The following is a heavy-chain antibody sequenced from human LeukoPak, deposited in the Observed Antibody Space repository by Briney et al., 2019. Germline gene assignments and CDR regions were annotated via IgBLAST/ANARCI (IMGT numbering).Heavy chain of an antibody. CDR1: GFTLSDYE. V-gene: IGHV3-48*03. Sequence: GGSLRLSCAASGFTLSDYEMNWVRQAPGKGLEWVSYISSSASIIYYSDCVKGRFTISRDNAKNSLYLQMNSLRDEDTAVYYCARVGYCSGGSCYAPFDYWGQGTLVTVSS. J-gene: IGHJ4*02. D-gene: IGHD2-15*01. CDR2: ISSSASII. CDR3: ARVGYCSGGSCYAPFDY.